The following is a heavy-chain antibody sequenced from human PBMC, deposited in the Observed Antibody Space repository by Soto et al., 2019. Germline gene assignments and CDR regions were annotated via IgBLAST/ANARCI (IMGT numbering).Heavy chain of an antibody. CDR1: GGSISSGGYY. D-gene: IGHD4-17*01. J-gene: IGHJ4*02. V-gene: IGHV4-31*03. CDR2: SYYSGST. Sequence: QVQLQESGPGLVKPSQTLSLTCTVSGGSISSGGYYWSWIRQHPGKGLEWIGYSYYSGSTYYNPSLKSRVTISVDTSKNQFSLKLSSVTAADTAVYYCATEGSGVTTVTPFDYWGQGTLVTVSS. CDR3: ATEGSGVTTVTPFDY.